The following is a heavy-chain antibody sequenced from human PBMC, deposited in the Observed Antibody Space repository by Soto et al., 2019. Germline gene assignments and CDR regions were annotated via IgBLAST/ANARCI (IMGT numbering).Heavy chain of an antibody. CDR2: ISSSGSTI. Sequence: QVQLVESGGGLVKPEGSLRLSCAVSGFTFSDHYMSWIRQAPGKGLEWVSYISSSGSTIYYADSVKGRFTISKDNAKNSLYLQMNSLRAEDTAIYYCARGLGYSTGWGDDAFDFWGQGTMVTVSS. CDR3: ARGLGYSTGWGDDAFDF. D-gene: IGHD6-19*01. CDR1: GFTFSDHY. V-gene: IGHV3-11*01. J-gene: IGHJ3*01.